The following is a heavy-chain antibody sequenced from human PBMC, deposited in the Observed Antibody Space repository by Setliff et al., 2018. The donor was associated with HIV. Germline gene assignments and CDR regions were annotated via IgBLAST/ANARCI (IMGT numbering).Heavy chain of an antibody. CDR2: IYYTGTA. Sequence: SETLSLTCSISDASINSNNYYWVWIRQTPGKGLEWIGSIYYTGTAYYNPSLKSRVFVSVDTSKNQFSLNLSSVSAADTAVYFCSRLTRTSSNSYRGRFDPWGQGTLVTVSS. J-gene: IGHJ5*02. CDR1: DASINSNNYY. CDR3: SRLTRTSSNSYRGRFDP. D-gene: IGHD6-13*01. V-gene: IGHV4-39*01.